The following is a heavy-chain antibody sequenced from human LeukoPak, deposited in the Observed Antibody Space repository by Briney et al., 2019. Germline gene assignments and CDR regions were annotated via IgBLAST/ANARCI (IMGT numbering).Heavy chain of an antibody. CDR1: GGTISSYA. V-gene: IGHV1-69*13. J-gene: IGHJ4*02. Sequence: SVKVSCKASGGTISSYAISWVRQAPGQGLEWMGGIIPIFGTANYAQKFQGRVTITADESTSTAYMELSSLRSEDTAVYYCARSIPVTIFGVVTPMYYFDYWGQGTLVTVSS. CDR2: IIPIFGTA. D-gene: IGHD3-3*01. CDR3: ARSIPVTIFGVVTPMYYFDY.